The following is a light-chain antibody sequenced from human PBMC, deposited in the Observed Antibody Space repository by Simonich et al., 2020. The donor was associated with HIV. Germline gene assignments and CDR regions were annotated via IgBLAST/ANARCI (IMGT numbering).Light chain of an antibody. V-gene: IGKV1-39*01. J-gene: IGKJ3*01. CDR3: QQANSFPFT. CDR2: AAS. CDR1: HSIITY. Sequence: DIQMTQSPSSLSASVGYRVTITCRTSHSIITYLNWYQQKPGKAPNRLIYAASSLQSGVPSRFSGSGSGTDFTLIISSLQPEDFATYYCQQANSFPFTFGPGTKVDIK.